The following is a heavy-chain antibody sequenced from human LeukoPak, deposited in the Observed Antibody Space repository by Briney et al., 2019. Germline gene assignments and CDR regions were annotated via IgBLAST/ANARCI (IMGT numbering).Heavy chain of an antibody. V-gene: IGHV4-30-2*01. Sequence: SETLSLTCTVSGGSISSGGYYWSWIRQPPGKGLEWIGYIYHSGSTYYNPSLKSRVTISVDRSKNQFSLKLSSVTAADTAVYYCARAAGDHWSHFDYWGQGTLVTVSS. CDR3: ARAAGDHWSHFDY. J-gene: IGHJ4*02. D-gene: IGHD1-1*01. CDR2: IYHSGST. CDR1: GGSISSGGYY.